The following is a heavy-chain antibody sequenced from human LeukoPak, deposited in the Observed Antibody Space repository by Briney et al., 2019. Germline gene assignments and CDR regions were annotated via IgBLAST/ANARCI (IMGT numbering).Heavy chain of an antibody. J-gene: IGHJ4*02. CDR1: GGSISTYS. CDR2: INYSETT. V-gene: IGHV4-59*01. Sequence: SETLSLTCTVSGGSISTYSCSWIRQPPGKGLEWIGFINYSETTNYNPSLKSRVTISIDTSKNQFPLKLTSVTAADTAVYYCARGRDYWGQGTLVTVSS. CDR3: ARGRDY.